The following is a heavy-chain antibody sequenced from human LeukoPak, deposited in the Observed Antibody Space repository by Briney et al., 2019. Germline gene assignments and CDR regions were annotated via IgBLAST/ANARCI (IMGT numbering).Heavy chain of an antibody. D-gene: IGHD3-22*01. V-gene: IGHV3-23*01. Sequence: GGSLRLSCAASGFTFSSYAMSWVRQAPGKGLEWVSAISGSGGSTYYADSVKGRFTISRDNSENTLYLQMNSLRAEEQTVYYSAGSGYYYGYLDYWGQGTLVTVSS. CDR1: GFTFSSYA. J-gene: IGHJ4*02. CDR3: AGSGYYYGYLDY. CDR2: ISGSGGST.